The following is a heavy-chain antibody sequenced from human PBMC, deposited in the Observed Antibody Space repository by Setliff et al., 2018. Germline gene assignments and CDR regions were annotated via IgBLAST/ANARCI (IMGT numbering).Heavy chain of an antibody. CDR1: GVSISSASYH. J-gene: IGHJ4*02. CDR2: IYYSGST. V-gene: IGHV4-30-4*08. CDR3: ARIITMKASAADFDY. Sequence: TSETLSLTCVVSGVSISSASYHWNWIRQRPGKGLEWIGYIYYSGSTHYSPSLKSRITISVDTSMNQFSLRLSSVTAADTAVYYCARIITMKASAADFDYWGQGTPVTVSS.